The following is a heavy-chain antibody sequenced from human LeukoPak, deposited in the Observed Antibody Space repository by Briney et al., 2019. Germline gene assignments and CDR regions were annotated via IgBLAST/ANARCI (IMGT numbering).Heavy chain of an antibody. CDR1: GFTFSNYL. J-gene: IGHJ4*02. CDR3: AKDHGSMIVVVITPFDY. Sequence: PGGSLRLSCAASGFTFSNYLMHWVRQTPGKGLVWISRISTDGSFTNYADSVKGRFTISRDNSKNTLYLQMNSLRAEDTAVYYCAKDHGSMIVVVITPFDYWGQGTLVTVSS. D-gene: IGHD3-22*01. CDR2: ISTDGSFT. V-gene: IGHV3-74*01.